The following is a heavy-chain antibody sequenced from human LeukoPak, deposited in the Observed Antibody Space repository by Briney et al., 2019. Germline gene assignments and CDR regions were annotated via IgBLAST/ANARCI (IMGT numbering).Heavy chain of an antibody. CDR3: AKARIASAGTGAFDV. V-gene: IGHV3-23*01. J-gene: IGHJ3*01. CDR1: GFTFSSYA. D-gene: IGHD6-13*01. Sequence: GGSLRLSCAASGFTFSSYAMSWVRQAPGKGLEWVSAISGSGGSTYYADSVKGRFTISRDNSKNTLYLQMNSLRDEDTAVYYCAKARIASAGTGAFDVWGQGTMVTVSS. CDR2: ISGSGGST.